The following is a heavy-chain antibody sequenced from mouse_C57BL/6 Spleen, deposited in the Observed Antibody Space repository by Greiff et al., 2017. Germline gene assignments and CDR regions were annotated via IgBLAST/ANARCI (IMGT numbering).Heavy chain of an antibody. V-gene: IGHV1-22*01. CDR3: ARKEGGDGSYAMGY. D-gene: IGHD2-3*01. CDR1: GYTFTDYN. CDR2: INPNNGGT. Sequence: VQLQQSGPELVKPGASVTMSCKASGYTFTDYNMHWVKQSHGKSLEWIGDINPNNGGTNYNQKFKGKATLTVNKSSSTAYMALRSLTSEDSAFYYCARKEGGDGSYAMGYWGQGTSVTV. J-gene: IGHJ4*01.